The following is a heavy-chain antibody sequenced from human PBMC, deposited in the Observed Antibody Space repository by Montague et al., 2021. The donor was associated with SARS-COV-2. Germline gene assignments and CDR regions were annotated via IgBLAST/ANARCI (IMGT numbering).Heavy chain of an antibody. CDR3: ARIAMAATFDS. J-gene: IGHJ4*02. CDR1: GGSISPYY. CDR2: IYYTGGT. D-gene: IGHD6-19*01. Sequence: SETLSLTCTDSGGSISPYYWNWIRQPPGKGLEWIGYIYYTGGTKYNPSLKSRVSMSVDTSKNQFSLRLTSVGAADTAVYYCARIAMAATFDSWGQGALVTVSS. V-gene: IGHV4-59*13.